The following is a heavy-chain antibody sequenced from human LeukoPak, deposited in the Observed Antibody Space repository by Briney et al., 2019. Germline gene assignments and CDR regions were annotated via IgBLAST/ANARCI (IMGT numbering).Heavy chain of an antibody. Sequence: PGGSLRLSCAASGFTFSTYAVNWVRQAPGKGLEWVSAISGSGGSTYYADSVKGRFTISRDNSKNTLYLQMNSLGAEDTAVYYCAKEGEWELQYYFDYWGQGTLVTVSS. J-gene: IGHJ4*02. V-gene: IGHV3-23*01. CDR2: ISGSGGST. D-gene: IGHD1-26*01. CDR1: GFTFSTYA. CDR3: AKEGEWELQYYFDY.